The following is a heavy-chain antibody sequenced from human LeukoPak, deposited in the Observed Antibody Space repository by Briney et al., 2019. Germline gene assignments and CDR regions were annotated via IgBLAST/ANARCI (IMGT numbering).Heavy chain of an antibody. CDR1: GGSISSGSYY. D-gene: IGHD6-13*01. Sequence: SETLSLTCTVSGGSISSGSYYWSWIRQPAGKGLEWIGRIYTSGSTNYNPSLKSRVTMSVDTSKNQFSLNLSSVTAADTAVYYCARFSSIAAAFDYCGLGTLVTVSS. CDR2: IYTSGST. J-gene: IGHJ4*02. CDR3: ARFSSIAAAFDY. V-gene: IGHV4-61*02.